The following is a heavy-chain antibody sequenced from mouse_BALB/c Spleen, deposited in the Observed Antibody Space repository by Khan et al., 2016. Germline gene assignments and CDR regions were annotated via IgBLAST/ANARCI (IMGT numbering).Heavy chain of an antibody. CDR3: ARNNRWYFDV. J-gene: IGHJ1*01. V-gene: IGHV1S29*02. D-gene: IGHD1-3*01. CDR2: IYPYNGGT. Sequence: VRLQQSGPELVKPGASVKISCKASGYTFTDYNMHWVKQSHGKSLEWIGYIYPYNGGTGYNQKFKSKATLTVDNSSSTAYMELRSLTSEDSAVYYCARNNRWYFDVWGAGTTVTVSS. CDR1: GYTFTDYN.